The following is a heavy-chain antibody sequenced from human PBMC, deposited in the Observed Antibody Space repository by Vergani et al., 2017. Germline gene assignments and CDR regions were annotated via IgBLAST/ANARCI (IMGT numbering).Heavy chain of an antibody. J-gene: IGHJ5*02. D-gene: IGHD3-10*01. CDR2: IYTSGST. Sequence: QLQLQESGPGLVKPSETLSLTCTVSGGSISSSSYYWGWIRQPPGKGLEWIGSIYTSGSTNYNPSLKSRVTISVDTSKNQFSLKLSSVTAADTAVYYCAREGAGMVRGVSRWWDWFDPWGQGTLVTVSS. CDR1: GGSISSSSYY. V-gene: IGHV4-39*07. CDR3: AREGAGMVRGVSRWWDWFDP.